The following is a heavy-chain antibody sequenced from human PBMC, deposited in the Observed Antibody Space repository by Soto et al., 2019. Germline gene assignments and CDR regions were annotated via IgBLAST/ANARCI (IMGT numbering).Heavy chain of an antibody. V-gene: IGHV3-23*01. Sequence: EVQLLESGGGLVQPGGSLRLSCAASGFTFSTSAMSWVRQAPGKGLEWVSVITVSGGSTLYADSVKGRFTISRDNSKNTLYLQMNSLRAEDTAVYYCAKGGWNTWFDPWGQGTLVTVSS. J-gene: IGHJ5*02. CDR3: AKGGWNTWFDP. CDR1: GFTFSTSA. CDR2: ITVSGGST. D-gene: IGHD3-10*01.